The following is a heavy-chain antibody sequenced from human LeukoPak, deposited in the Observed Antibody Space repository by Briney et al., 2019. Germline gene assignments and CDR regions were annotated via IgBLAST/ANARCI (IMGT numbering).Heavy chain of an antibody. V-gene: IGHV3-21*01. D-gene: IGHD2-2*02. CDR3: ASLDIVVVPAAIPFDY. CDR2: ISSSSSYI. CDR1: GFTFSSYS. Sequence: GGSLLLSCAASGFTFSSYSMNWVRQAPGKGLEWVSSISSSSSYIYYADSVKGRFTISRDNAKNSLYLQMNSLRAEDTAVYYCASLDIVVVPAAIPFDYWGQGTLVTVSS. J-gene: IGHJ4*02.